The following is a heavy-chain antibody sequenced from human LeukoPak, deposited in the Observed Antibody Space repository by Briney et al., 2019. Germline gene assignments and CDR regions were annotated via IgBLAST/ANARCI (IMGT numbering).Heavy chain of an antibody. D-gene: IGHD2-15*01. CDR1: GFNFSKPW. CDR2: IKLDGSDK. V-gene: IGHV3-7*01. Sequence: GGSLRLSCAASGFNFSKPWMSWVRQARGKGLEWVASIKLDGSDKYYLDAVKGRFTISRDNAKNSLLLEMNSLRAEDTAVYYCVRNGGSFDYWGQGTLVTVSS. J-gene: IGHJ4*02. CDR3: VRNGGSFDY.